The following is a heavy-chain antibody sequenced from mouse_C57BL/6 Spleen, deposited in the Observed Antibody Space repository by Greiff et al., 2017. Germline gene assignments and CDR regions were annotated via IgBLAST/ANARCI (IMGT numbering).Heavy chain of an antibody. Sequence: QVQLQQSGAELMKPGASVKLSCKATGYTFTGYWIEWVQQRPGHGLEWIGEILPGSGSTNYNEKFKGKATFTADTSSNTTYMQRTSLTAEDSAIYYCARNHVDFAWFAYWGQGTLVTVSA. CDR3: ARNHVDFAWFAY. V-gene: IGHV1-9*01. CDR1: GYTFTGYW. CDR2: ILPGSGST. J-gene: IGHJ3*01.